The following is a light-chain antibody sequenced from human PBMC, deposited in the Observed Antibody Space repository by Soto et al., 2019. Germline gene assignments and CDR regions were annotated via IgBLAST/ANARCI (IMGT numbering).Light chain of an antibody. V-gene: IGKV3-11*01. Sequence: EILLTQSPATLSLSPGERATLSCRASQSVSSYLAWYQQKPGQAPRLLIYDASNRATGIPARFSGSGSGTDFTLTISRLEPEDFAVYYCQQRSNWPPMYTFGQGTKLEIK. CDR1: QSVSSY. J-gene: IGKJ2*01. CDR2: DAS. CDR3: QQRSNWPPMYT.